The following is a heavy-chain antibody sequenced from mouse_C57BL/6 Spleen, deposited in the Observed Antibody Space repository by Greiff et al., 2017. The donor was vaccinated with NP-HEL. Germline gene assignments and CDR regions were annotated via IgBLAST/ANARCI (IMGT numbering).Heavy chain of an antibody. CDR2: IHPNSGST. Sequence: QVQLQQPGAELVKPGASVKLSCKASGYTFTSYWMHWVKQRPGQGLEWIGMIHPNSGSTNYNEKFKSKATLTVDKSSSTAYMQLSSLTSEDSAVYYCARSEFAEFHYYGSSYGYFDYWGQGTTLTVSS. CDR1: GYTFTSYW. J-gene: IGHJ2*01. CDR3: ARSEFAEFHYYGSSYGYFDY. V-gene: IGHV1-64*01. D-gene: IGHD1-1*01.